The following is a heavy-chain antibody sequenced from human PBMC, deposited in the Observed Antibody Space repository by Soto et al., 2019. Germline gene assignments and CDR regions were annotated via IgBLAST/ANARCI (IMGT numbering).Heavy chain of an antibody. D-gene: IGHD3-10*01. Sequence: QVQLVQSGAEVKKPGSSVKVSCKASGGTFSSYAISWVRQAPGQGLEWMGGIIPIFGTANYAQKFQGRVKITGDESTSTAYRGLSSLSCGDTAVFYCGRDRDTMVGGVKGGEGYYYYGMDVWGQGTTVTVSS. V-gene: IGHV1-69*12. J-gene: IGHJ6*02. CDR2: IIPIFGTA. CDR3: GRDRDTMVGGVKGGEGYYYYGMDV. CDR1: GGTFSSYA.